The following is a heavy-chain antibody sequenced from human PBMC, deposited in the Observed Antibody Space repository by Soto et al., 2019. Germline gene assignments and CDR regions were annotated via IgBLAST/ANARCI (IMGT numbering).Heavy chain of an antibody. CDR3: ARETVMNHAFDI. Sequence: QVQLQESGPGLVKPSQTLSLTCTVSGGSISSGGYYWSWIRQHPGKGLEWIGYIYYSGSTYYNPSLKSRVTIPVDTSKNQFSLKLSSVTAADTAVYYCARETVMNHAFDIWGQATMVTVSS. D-gene: IGHD4-17*01. CDR1: GGSISSGGYY. CDR2: IYYSGST. J-gene: IGHJ3*02. V-gene: IGHV4-31*03.